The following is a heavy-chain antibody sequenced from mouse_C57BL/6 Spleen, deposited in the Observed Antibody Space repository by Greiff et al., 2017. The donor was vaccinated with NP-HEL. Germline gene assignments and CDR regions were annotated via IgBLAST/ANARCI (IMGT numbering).Heavy chain of an antibody. J-gene: IGHJ1*03. D-gene: IGHD1-1*01. CDR1: GFSLTSYG. Sequence: VKLMESGPGLVAPSQSLSITCTVSGFSLTSYGVHWVRQPPGKGLEWLVVIWSDGSTTYNSALKSRLSISKDNSKSQVFLKMNSLQTDDTAMYYCARHIGSSYWYFDVWGTGTTVTVSS. V-gene: IGHV2-6-1*01. CDR2: IWSDGST. CDR3: ARHIGSSYWYFDV.